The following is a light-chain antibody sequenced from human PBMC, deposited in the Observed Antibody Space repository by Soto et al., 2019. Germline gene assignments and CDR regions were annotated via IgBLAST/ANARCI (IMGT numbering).Light chain of an antibody. J-gene: IGLJ3*02. CDR2: DVS. CDR1: SSDGGGYNY. V-gene: IGLV2-14*01. CDR3: ISYTSSSTWV. Sequence: QSALTQPASVSGSPGQSITISCTGTSSDGGGYNYVSWYQQHPGKAPKLMIYDVSNRPSGVSNRFSGSKSGNTASLTISGLQAEDEADYYCISYTSSSTWVFGGGTKLTVL.